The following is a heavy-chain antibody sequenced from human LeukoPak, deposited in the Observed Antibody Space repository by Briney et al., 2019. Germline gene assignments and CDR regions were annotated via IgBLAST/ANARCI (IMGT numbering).Heavy chain of an antibody. CDR1: GYTFTSYY. D-gene: IGHD3-22*01. CDR3: ARELIGDGGNYYDSSAFDY. CDR2: INPSGGST. J-gene: IGHJ4*02. Sequence: GASVKVSCKASGYTFTSYYMHWVRQAPGQGLEWMGIINPSGGSTSYAQKFQGRVTMTRDTSTSTVYMELSSLRSEDTAVYYCARELIGDGGNYYDSSAFDYWGQGTLVTVSS. V-gene: IGHV1-46*01.